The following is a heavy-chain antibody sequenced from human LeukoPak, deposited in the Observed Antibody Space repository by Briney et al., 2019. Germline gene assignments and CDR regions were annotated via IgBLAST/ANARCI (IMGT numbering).Heavy chain of an antibody. D-gene: IGHD3-9*01. CDR1: GFTFSNAW. V-gene: IGHV3-66*01. CDR3: ARVYRTYYDTLMDV. CDR2: IYSGGDT. Sequence: GGSLRLSCAASGFTFSNAWMSWVRQAPGKGLEWVSVIYSGGDTYYADSVKGRFTISRDNAKNSLYLQMNSLRAEDTTVYYCARVYRTYYDTLMDVWGKGTTVTVSS. J-gene: IGHJ6*03.